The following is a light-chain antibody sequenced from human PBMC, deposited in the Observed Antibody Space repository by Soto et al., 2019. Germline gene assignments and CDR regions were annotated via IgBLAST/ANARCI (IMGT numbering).Light chain of an antibody. Sequence: DVQLTQSPSFLSASVGDRVTITCRASQDISSHLAWYQQIPGKGPKLLIYAASTLQSGVPSRFSGSGSGTEFTLAISSLQYEDFATYHCQQVNGYPHTFGQGTKLEIK. CDR3: QQVNGYPHT. J-gene: IGKJ2*01. V-gene: IGKV1-9*01. CDR1: QDISSH. CDR2: AAS.